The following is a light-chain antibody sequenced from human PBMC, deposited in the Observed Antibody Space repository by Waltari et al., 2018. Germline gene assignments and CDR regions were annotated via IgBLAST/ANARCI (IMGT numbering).Light chain of an antibody. CDR2: DVS. V-gene: IGLV2-14*03. J-gene: IGLJ1*01. Sequence: QSALTQPASVSGSPGQSITISCTGSSSDIGDYNHVSWYQQHPGKAPKLMIYDVSSRPSGGSIRFFGSNSGTTASLTVSGLQAEDEAVYFCSSYSTSITPYVFGAGTKVTVL. CDR1: SSDIGDYNH. CDR3: SSYSTSITPYV.